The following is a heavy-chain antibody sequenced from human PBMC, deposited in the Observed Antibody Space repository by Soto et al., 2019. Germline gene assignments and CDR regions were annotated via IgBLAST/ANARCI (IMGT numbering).Heavy chain of an antibody. CDR3: AHGSDWGLAHDAFDI. V-gene: IGHV2-5*02. Sequence: SGPTLVQPTQTLTLTCTFSGFSLSTSGVGVGWIRQPPGKALEWLALIYWDDDKRYSPSLKSRLTITKDTSKNQVVLTMTNMDPVDTATYYCAHGSDWGLAHDAFDIWGQGTMVTVSS. CDR2: IYWDDDK. J-gene: IGHJ3*02. D-gene: IGHD5-12*01. CDR1: GFSLSTSGVG.